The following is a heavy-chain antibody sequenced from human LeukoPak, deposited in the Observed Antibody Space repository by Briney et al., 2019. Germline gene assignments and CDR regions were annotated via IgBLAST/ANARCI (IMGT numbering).Heavy chain of an antibody. Sequence: ASVKVSCKASGYTFTSSAIHWVRQAPGHRLEWMGWSHAGNGDTKYSKEFQGRFTISMDTSASTAYMELSSLRSEDMAVYYCSRGAYYGMDVWGQGTTVTVSS. CDR3: SRGAYYGMDV. CDR1: GYTFTSSA. V-gene: IGHV1-3*02. CDR2: SHAGNGDT. J-gene: IGHJ6*02.